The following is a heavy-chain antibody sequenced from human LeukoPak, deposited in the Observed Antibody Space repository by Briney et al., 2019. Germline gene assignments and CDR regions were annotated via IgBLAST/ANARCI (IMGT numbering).Heavy chain of an antibody. CDR1: GFTFSSYW. J-gene: IGHJ4*02. CDR3: AREYYDFWSGREYYFDY. V-gene: IGHV3-7*01. CDR2: IKQDGSEK. D-gene: IGHD3-3*01. Sequence: GGSLRLSCAASGFTFSSYWMNWVRRAPGKGLEWVANIKQDGSEKYYVDSVKGRFTISRDNAKNSLYLQMNSLRAEDTAVYYCAREYYDFWSGREYYFDYWGQGTLVTVSS.